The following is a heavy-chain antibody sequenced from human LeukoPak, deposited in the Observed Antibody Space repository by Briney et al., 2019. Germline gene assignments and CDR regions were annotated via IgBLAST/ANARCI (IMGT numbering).Heavy chain of an antibody. CDR2: IRYDGSNK. Sequence: PGGSLRLSCAASGFTFSSYGMHWVRQAPGKGLEWVAFIRYDGSNKYYADSVKGRFTISRDNSKNTLYLQMNSLRAEDTAVYYCAKGADTAMANYFDYWGQGTLVTVSS. D-gene: IGHD5-18*01. J-gene: IGHJ4*02. CDR1: GFTFSSYG. V-gene: IGHV3-30*02. CDR3: AKGADTAMANYFDY.